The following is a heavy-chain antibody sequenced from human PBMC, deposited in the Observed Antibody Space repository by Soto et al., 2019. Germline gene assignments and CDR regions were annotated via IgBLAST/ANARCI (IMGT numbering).Heavy chain of an antibody. CDR2: IYYSGST. Sequence: QVQLQESGPGLVKPSGTLSLTCAVSGDSISSSHWWSWVRQPPGKGLEWIGYIYYSGSTNYNPSLRSRVTISVDTSKNQFSLKLSSVTAADTAVYYCASIRVNVDYWGQGTLVTVSS. V-gene: IGHV4-4*02. CDR3: ASIRVNVDY. J-gene: IGHJ4*02. CDR1: GDSISSSHW.